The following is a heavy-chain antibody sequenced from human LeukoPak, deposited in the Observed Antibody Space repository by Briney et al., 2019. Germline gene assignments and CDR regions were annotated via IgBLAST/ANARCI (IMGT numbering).Heavy chain of an antibody. CDR1: GLTFTNAW. J-gene: IGHJ4*02. CDR2: IKSKSDGGTT. Sequence: PGGSLRLSCAAPGLTFTNAWMSWVRQAPGKGLEWVGRIKSKSDGGTTEYAAPVKGRFTISRDDSKNTLYLQMNSLKTEDTGVYYCVDTPFDYWGQGTLVTVSS. D-gene: IGHD5-18*01. V-gene: IGHV3-15*01. CDR3: VDTPFDY.